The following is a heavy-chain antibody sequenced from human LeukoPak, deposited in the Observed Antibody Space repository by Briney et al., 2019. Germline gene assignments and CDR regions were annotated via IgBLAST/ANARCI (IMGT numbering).Heavy chain of an antibody. Sequence: EASVKVSCKASGYTFTSYGISWVRQAPGQGLEWMGWISAYNGNTNYAQKLQGRVTMTTGTSTSTAYMELRSLRSDDTAVYYCAREFDNYVQNWFDPWGQGTLVTVSS. D-gene: IGHD4-11*01. CDR3: AREFDNYVQNWFDP. CDR2: ISAYNGNT. CDR1: GYTFTSYG. J-gene: IGHJ5*02. V-gene: IGHV1-18*01.